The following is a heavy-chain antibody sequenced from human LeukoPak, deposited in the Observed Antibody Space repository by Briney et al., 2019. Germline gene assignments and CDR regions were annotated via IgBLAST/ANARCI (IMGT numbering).Heavy chain of an antibody. CDR2: IGTAGDT. D-gene: IGHD2/OR15-2a*01. V-gene: IGHV3-13*01. CDR3: ARDRGTFLGMDV. J-gene: IGHJ6*02. Sequence: PGGSLRLSCAASGFTFSSYGMHWVRQATGKGLEWVSAIGTAGDTYYPGSVKGRFTISRENAKNSLYLQMNSLRAGDTAVYYCARDRGTFLGMDVWGQGTTVTVSS. CDR1: GFTFSSYG.